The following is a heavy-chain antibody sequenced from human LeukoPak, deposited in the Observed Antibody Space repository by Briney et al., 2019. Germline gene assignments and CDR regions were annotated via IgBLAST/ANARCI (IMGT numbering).Heavy chain of an antibody. CDR2: IYYSGST. J-gene: IGHJ6*02. CDR1: GGSISSYY. V-gene: IGHV4-59*01. D-gene: IGHD4-11*01. CDR3: ARDTVTLGGMDV. Sequence: SETLPLTCTVSGGSISSYYWSWIRQPPGKGLEWIGYIYYSGSTNYNPSLKSRVTISVDTSKNQFSLKLSSVTAADTAVYYCARDTVTLGGMDVWGQGTTVTVSS.